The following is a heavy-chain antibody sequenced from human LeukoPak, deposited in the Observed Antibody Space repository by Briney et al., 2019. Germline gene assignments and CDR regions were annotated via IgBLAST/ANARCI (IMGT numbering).Heavy chain of an antibody. CDR3: ERDLKLSRLLWFGELLSQVAYYFDY. Sequence: ASVKVSCKASGYTFTGYYMHWVRQAPGQGLEWMGWINPNSGGTNYAQKFQGRATMTRDTSISTAYMELSRLRTDDTAVYYCERDLKLSRLLWFGELLSQVAYYFDYWGQGTLVTVSS. CDR2: INPNSGGT. V-gene: IGHV1-2*02. CDR1: GYTFTGYY. J-gene: IGHJ4*02. D-gene: IGHD3-10*01.